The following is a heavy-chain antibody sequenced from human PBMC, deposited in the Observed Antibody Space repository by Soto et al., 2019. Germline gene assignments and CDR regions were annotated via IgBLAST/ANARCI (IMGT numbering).Heavy chain of an antibody. Sequence: EVQLLESGGGLIQPGGSMRLSCAASGFTFSNYAMSWVRQAPGKGLEWVSAISADGGSTFYADSVKGRFTISRDTSKNTLYLQMNSLRDEDTAIYYCAKEDCSSANCYQTQKFDFWGQGTLVTVSS. CDR2: ISADGGST. J-gene: IGHJ4*02. V-gene: IGHV3-23*01. CDR1: GFTFSNYA. D-gene: IGHD2-2*01. CDR3: AKEDCSSANCYQTQKFDF.